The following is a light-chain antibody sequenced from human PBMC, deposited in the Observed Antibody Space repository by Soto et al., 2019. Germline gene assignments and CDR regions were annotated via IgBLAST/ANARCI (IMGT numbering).Light chain of an antibody. CDR3: QQANSFLQGT. Sequence: DIQMTQSPSTLSASVGDRVTITCRASQSLSSWLAWYQLKPGKAPKLLIYDASSLESGVPSRFSGSGSGTEFTLTISSLQPDDFATYYCQQANSFLQGTFGQGTKVDI. J-gene: IGKJ1*01. CDR2: DAS. CDR1: QSLSSW. V-gene: IGKV1-5*01.